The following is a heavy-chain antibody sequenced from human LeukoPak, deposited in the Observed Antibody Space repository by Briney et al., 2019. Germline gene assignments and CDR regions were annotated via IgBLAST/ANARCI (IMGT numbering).Heavy chain of an antibody. CDR1: GFTFSSYG. CDR3: ARDRLAATAD. D-gene: IGHD2-21*02. CDR2: ISYDGSNK. J-gene: IGHJ4*02. V-gene: IGHV3-30*03. Sequence: PGGSLRLSCAASGFTFSSYGMHWVRQAPGKGLEWVAVISYDGSNKYYADSVKGRFTISRDNSKNTLYLQMNSLRAEDTAVYYCARDRLAATADWGQGTLVTVSS.